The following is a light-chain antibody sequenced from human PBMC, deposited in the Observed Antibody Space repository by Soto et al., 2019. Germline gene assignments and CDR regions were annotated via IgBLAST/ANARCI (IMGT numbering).Light chain of an antibody. CDR3: QQSYSTWK. J-gene: IGKJ1*01. CDR2: AAS. CDR1: QSISSY. V-gene: IGKV1-39*01. Sequence: DIQMTHSPSSLSASVGDRVTITCRASQSISSYLNWYQQKPGKAPKLLIYAASSLQSGVPSRFSGSGSGADFTLTISSLQPEDFATYYCQQSYSTWKFGQGTKVDIK.